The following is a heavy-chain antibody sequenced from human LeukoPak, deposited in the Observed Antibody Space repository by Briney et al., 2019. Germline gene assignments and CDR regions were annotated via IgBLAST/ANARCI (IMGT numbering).Heavy chain of an antibody. CDR2: INPSSGVT. J-gene: IGHJ4*02. V-gene: IGHV1-2*06. D-gene: IGHD3-10*01. Sequence: GASVKVSCKASGYTFTGYYIHWVRQAPGQGLEWMGRINPSSGVTHYAQKFQGNVTMTRDTSIRKAYMELSRLRSDDTAVYYCVTRGGESSPMRYWSQGTLVTVSS. CDR3: VTRGGESSPMRY. CDR1: GYTFTGYY.